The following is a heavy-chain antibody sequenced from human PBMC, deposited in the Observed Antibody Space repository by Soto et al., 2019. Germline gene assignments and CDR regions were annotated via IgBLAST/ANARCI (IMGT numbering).Heavy chain of an antibody. CDR1: GGSISSSSYY. CDR3: ARRYYDILTGYAPFDY. V-gene: IGHV4-39*01. J-gene: IGHJ4*02. D-gene: IGHD3-9*01. Sequence: SETLSLTCTVSGGSISSSSYYWGWIRQPPGKGLEWIGSIYYSGSTYYNPSLKSRVTISVDTSKNQFSLKLSSVTAADTAVYYCARRYYDILTGYAPFDYWGQGTLVT. CDR2: IYYSGST.